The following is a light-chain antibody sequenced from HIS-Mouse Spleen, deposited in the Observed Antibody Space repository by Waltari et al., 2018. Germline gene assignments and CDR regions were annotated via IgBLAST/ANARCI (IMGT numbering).Light chain of an antibody. Sequence: NFMLTQPHSVSESPGKTVTISCTDSSGSIASHHLPWHQQRPGSAPTTVIYEDNQRPSGVPDRFSGSIDSSSNSASLTISGLKTEDEADYYCQSYDSSNSWVFGGGTKLTVL. CDR2: EDN. CDR3: QSYDSSNSWV. CDR1: SGSIASHH. J-gene: IGLJ3*02. V-gene: IGLV6-57*02.